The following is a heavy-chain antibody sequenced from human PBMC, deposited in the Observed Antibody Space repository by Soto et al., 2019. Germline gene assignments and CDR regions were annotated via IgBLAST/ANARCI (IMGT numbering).Heavy chain of an antibody. CDR2: IKQDGSEK. V-gene: IGHV3-7*01. CDR1: GFTFSSYW. J-gene: IGHJ4*02. D-gene: IGHD3-3*01. Sequence: GGSLRLSCAASGFTFSSYWMSWVRQAPGKGLEWVANIKQDGSEKYYVDSVKGRFTISRDNAKTSLYLQMNSLRAEDTAVYYCARDGGRITIFGVAKDYWGQGTLVTASS. CDR3: ARDGGRITIFGVAKDY.